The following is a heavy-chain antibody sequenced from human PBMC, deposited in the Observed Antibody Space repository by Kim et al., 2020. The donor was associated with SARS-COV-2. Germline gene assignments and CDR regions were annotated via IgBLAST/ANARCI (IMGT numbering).Heavy chain of an antibody. CDR3: ARGSFTMIVVVSKGGWFDP. V-gene: IGHV4-34*01. D-gene: IGHD3-22*01. CDR1: GGSFSGYY. J-gene: IGHJ5*02. Sequence: SETLSLTCAVYGGSFSGYYWSWIRQPPGKGLEWIGEINHSGSTNYNPSLKSRVTITVDTSKNQFSLKLSSVTAADTAVYYCARGSFTMIVVVSKGGWFDPWGQGTMVTVSS. CDR2: INHSGST.